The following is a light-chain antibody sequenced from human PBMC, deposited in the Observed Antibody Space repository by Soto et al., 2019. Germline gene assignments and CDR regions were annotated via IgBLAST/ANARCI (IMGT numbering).Light chain of an antibody. J-gene: IGKJ1*01. Sequence: DIQMTQSPSTLSASVVDRVTITCRASQTISSSLAWYQQKPGKAPKLLIYKASSLESGVPSRFSGSGSGTEFTLTISSLQPDDFATYYCQQCNSYWTFGQGTKVDIK. CDR1: QTISSS. V-gene: IGKV1-5*03. CDR3: QQCNSYWT. CDR2: KAS.